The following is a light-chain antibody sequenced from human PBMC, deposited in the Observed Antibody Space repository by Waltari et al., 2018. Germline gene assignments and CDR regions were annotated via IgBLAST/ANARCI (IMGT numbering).Light chain of an antibody. Sequence: QSALTQPASVSGSPGQSITISCTGTSSDVGFYNYVSWYQQHPGKAPKLIIYDVSERPSVVSDLFSGSKSGNTASLTISGLQAEDEADYYCNSYTGSSSWVFGGGTKLTVL. V-gene: IGLV2-14*01. CDR1: SSDVGFYNY. J-gene: IGLJ3*02. CDR3: NSYTGSSSWV. CDR2: DVS.